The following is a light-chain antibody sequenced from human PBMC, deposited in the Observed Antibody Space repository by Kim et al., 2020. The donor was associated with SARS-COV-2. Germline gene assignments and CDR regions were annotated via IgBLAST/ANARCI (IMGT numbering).Light chain of an antibody. V-gene: IGKV1-16*01. J-gene: IGKJ5*01. CDR3: QQYNSHPIT. CDR1: QGISQN. CDR2: GAS. Sequence: DIQMTQSPSSLSASLGDSVTITCRASQGISQNIAWLQQKPGQAPKSLIYGASTLQGGVPPRFRGAGSGRDFSLTINSLQADDFAIYFCQQYNSHPITFGRGTRLEIK.